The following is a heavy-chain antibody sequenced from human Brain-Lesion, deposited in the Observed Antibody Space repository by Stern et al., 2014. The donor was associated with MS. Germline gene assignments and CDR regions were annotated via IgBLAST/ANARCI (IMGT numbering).Heavy chain of an antibody. CDR2: FDPEDGET. CDR1: GYTLTELS. CDR3: ATLSPGAGGNYYRHFDY. J-gene: IGHJ4*02. V-gene: IGHV1-24*01. Sequence: QMQLVQSWAEVKKPGASVKVSCKVSGYTLTELSMHWVRQAPRKGLEWMGGFDPEDGETIYAQKFQGRVTMTEDTSTDTAYMELSSLRSEDTAVYYCATLSPGAGGNYYRHFDYWGQGTLVTVSS. D-gene: IGHD1-26*01.